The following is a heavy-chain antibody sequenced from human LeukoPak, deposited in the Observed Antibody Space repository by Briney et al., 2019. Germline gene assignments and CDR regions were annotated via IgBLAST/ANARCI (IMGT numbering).Heavy chain of an antibody. Sequence: GGSLRLSCAASGFTVSSNYMSWVRQAPGKGLEWVSVIYSGGSTYYADSVKGRFTISRDNSKNTLYLQMNSLRAEDTAVYYCARVSSSSPTYFDYWGQGTLVTVSS. CDR1: GFTVSSNY. CDR3: ARVSSSSPTYFDY. D-gene: IGHD6-13*01. J-gene: IGHJ4*02. CDR2: IYSGGST. V-gene: IGHV3-53*01.